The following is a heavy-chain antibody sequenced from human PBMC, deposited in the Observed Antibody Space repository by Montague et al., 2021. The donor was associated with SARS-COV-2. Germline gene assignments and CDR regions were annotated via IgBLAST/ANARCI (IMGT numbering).Heavy chain of an antibody. Sequence: SETLSLTCTVSGGSISSSDYYWGWIRPPPGKGLEWIGTIYYSGSTNYTPSLKSRVTLSADTSKNQFSLKLTSLTAADTAVYSCARSSGYNYDISYYGMDVWGQGTTVTVSS. D-gene: IGHD5-18*01. CDR2: IYYSGST. CDR3: ARSSGYNYDISYYGMDV. V-gene: IGHV4-39*01. CDR1: GGSISSSDYY. J-gene: IGHJ6*02.